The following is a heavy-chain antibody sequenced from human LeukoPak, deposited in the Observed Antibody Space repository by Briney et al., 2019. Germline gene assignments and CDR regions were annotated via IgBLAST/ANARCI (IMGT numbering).Heavy chain of an antibody. CDR2: INWNGGRT. V-gene: IGHV3-20*04. Sequence: GGSLRLSCAASGFTFDDYGMSWVRQAPGKGLEWVSGINWNGGRTGYGGSVKGRFTISRDNVKNSLSLQMNGLRAEDTAVYYCATYGVMVEATDYWGQGTLVTVSS. CDR1: GFTFDDYG. J-gene: IGHJ4*02. D-gene: IGHD2-15*01. CDR3: ATYGVMVEATDY.